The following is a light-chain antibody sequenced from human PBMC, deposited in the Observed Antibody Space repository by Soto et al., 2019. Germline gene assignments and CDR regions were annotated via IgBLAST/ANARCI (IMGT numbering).Light chain of an antibody. V-gene: IGLV2-14*03. Sequence: QSALTQPASVSDSPGQSITISCTGTSSDVGGSNFVSWYQQHPGKPPKLIIYDVANRPSGVSNRFSGSKSGNTASLTISGLQAEDEADYFCSSFTSSQAYVFGTGTKVTVL. CDR3: SSFTSSQAYV. CDR1: SSDVGGSNF. J-gene: IGLJ1*01. CDR2: DVA.